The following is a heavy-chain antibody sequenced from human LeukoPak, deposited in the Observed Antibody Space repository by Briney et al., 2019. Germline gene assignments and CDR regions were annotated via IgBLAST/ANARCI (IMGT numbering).Heavy chain of an antibody. CDR3: ARERGIRLLWFGDGFDY. Sequence: GGSLRLSCAASGFTFSSYEMNWVRQAPGKGLEWVSYISSSGSTIYYADSVKGRFTISRDNAKNSLYLQMNSLRAEDTAVYYCARERGIRLLWFGDGFDYWGQGTLVTVSS. D-gene: IGHD3-10*01. CDR1: GFTFSSYE. V-gene: IGHV3-48*03. CDR2: ISSSGSTI. J-gene: IGHJ4*02.